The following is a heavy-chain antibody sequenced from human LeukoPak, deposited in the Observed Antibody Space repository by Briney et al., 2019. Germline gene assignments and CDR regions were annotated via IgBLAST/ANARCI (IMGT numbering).Heavy chain of an antibody. CDR2: IKQDGSEK. CDR3: ARGYYMDV. Sequence: PGGSLRLSCAVSGFTLSSYWMSWVRQAPGKGLEWVANIKQDGSEKHYVDSVKGRFTISRDNAKNSLYLQMNSLRAEDTAVYYCARGYYMDVWGKGTTVTVSS. J-gene: IGHJ6*03. CDR1: GFTLSSYW. V-gene: IGHV3-7*01.